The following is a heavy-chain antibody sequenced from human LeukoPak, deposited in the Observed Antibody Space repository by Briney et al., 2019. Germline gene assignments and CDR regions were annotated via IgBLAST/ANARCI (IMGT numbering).Heavy chain of an antibody. J-gene: IGHJ1*01. CDR2: FDPEDGET. V-gene: IGHV1-24*01. CDR1: GYTLTELS. Sequence: GASVKVSCKVSGYTLTELSMHWVRQAPGKGLEWMGGFDPEDGETIYTQKFQGRVTMTEDTSTDTAYMELSSLRSEDTAVYYCATFIRTSSGWYAYFQHWGQGTLVTVSS. CDR3: ATFIRTSSGWYAYFQH. D-gene: IGHD6-19*01.